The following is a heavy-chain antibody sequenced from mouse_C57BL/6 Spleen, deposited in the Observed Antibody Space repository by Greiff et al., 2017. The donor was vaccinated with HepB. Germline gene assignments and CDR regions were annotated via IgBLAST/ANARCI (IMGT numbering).Heavy chain of an antibody. J-gene: IGHJ3*01. V-gene: IGHV1-82*01. Sequence: QVQLQQSGPELVKPGASVKISCKASGYAFSSSWMNWVKQRPGKGLEWIGRIYPGDGDTNYNGKFKGKATLTADKSSSTAYMQLSSLTSEDSAVYFCARGDYYGNYAWFAYWGQGTLVTVSA. CDR3: ARGDYYGNYAWFAY. D-gene: IGHD2-1*01. CDR1: GYAFSSSW. CDR2: IYPGDGDT.